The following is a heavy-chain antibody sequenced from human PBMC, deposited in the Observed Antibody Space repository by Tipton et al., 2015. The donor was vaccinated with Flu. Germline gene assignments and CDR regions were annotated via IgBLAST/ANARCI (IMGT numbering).Heavy chain of an antibody. CDR2: IYYSGNT. CDR3: ARGRLSSGYYYS. V-gene: IGHV4-31*03. J-gene: IGHJ4*02. D-gene: IGHD3-22*01. CDR1: GGSISSGGYY. Sequence: TLSLTCTVSGGSISSGGYYWSWIRQHPGKGLEWIGYIYYSGNTYYNPSLKSRVTISVDTSKNQFSLKLSSVTAADTAVYYCARGRLSSGYYYSWGQGTLVTVSS.